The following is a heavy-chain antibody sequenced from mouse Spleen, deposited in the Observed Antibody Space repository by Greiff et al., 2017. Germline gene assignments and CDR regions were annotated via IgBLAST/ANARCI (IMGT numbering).Heavy chain of an antibody. J-gene: IGHJ3*01. CDR3: ASSYYRYATWFAY. CDR2: IWSGGST. CDR1: GFSLTSYG. V-gene: IGHV2-2*01. D-gene: IGHD2-14*01. Sequence: QVQLQQSGPGLVQPSQSLSITCTVSGFSLTSYGVHWVRQSPGKGLEWLGVIWSGGSTDYNAAFISRLSISKDNSKSQVFFKMNSLQADDTAIYYCASSYYRYATWFAYWGQGTLVTVSA.